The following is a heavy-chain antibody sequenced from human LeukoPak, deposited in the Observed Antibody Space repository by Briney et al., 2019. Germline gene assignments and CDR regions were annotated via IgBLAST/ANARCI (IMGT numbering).Heavy chain of an antibody. CDR3: ARGPPPGYDPYYYYGMDV. CDR2: INSDGSST. J-gene: IGHJ6*02. Sequence: GGSLRLSCAASGFTFSSYWMHWVRQAPGKGLVWVSRINSDGSSTSYADSVKGRFTISRDNAKNTLYLQMNSLRAEDTAVYYCARGPPPGYDPYYYYGMDVWGQGTTVTVSS. V-gene: IGHV3-74*01. CDR1: GFTFSSYW. D-gene: IGHD5-12*01.